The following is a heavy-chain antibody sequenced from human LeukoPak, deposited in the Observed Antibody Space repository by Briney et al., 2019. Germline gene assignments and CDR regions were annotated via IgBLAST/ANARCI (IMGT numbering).Heavy chain of an antibody. Sequence: GGSLRLSCAASGFTVSSNYMSWVRQAPGKGLECVSVIYSGGSTYYADSVKGRFTISRDNSKNTLYLQMNSLRAEDTAVYYCARLRLGELSSFDYWGQGTLVTVSS. CDR1: GFTVSSNY. CDR3: ARLRLGELSSFDY. CDR2: IYSGGST. D-gene: IGHD3-16*02. V-gene: IGHV3-53*01. J-gene: IGHJ4*02.